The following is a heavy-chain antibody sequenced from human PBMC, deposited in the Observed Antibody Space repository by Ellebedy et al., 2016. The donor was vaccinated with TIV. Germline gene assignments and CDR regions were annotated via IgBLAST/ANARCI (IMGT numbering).Heavy chain of an antibody. CDR3: AKDLLVDYGSGTYPYYFDY. Sequence: GGSLRLSXAASGFTFSSYAMSWVRQAPGKGLEWVSAISGSGGSTYYADSVKGRFTISRDNSKNTLYLQMNSLRAEDTAVYYCAKDLLVDYGSGTYPYYFDYWGQGTLVTVSS. D-gene: IGHD3-10*01. J-gene: IGHJ4*02. V-gene: IGHV3-23*01. CDR2: ISGSGGST. CDR1: GFTFSSYA.